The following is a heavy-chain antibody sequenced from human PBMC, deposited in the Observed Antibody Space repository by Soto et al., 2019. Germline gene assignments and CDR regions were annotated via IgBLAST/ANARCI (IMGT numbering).Heavy chain of an antibody. CDR2: INPNSGGT. CDR3: AIGTDPEYYDFWSGYYHGPTLDY. D-gene: IGHD3-3*01. Sequence: ASVKVSCKASGYTFTGYYMHWVRQAPGQGLEWMGWINPNSGGTNYAQKFQGRVTMTRDTSISTAYMELSRLRSDDTAVYYCAIGTDPEYYDFWSGYYHGPTLDYWGQGTLVTVSS. J-gene: IGHJ4*02. V-gene: IGHV1-2*02. CDR1: GYTFTGYY.